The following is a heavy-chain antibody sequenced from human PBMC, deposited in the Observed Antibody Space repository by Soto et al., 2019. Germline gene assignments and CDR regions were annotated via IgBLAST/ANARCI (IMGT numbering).Heavy chain of an antibody. CDR2: INAGNGKT. D-gene: IGHD6-19*01. J-gene: IGHJ4*02. Sequence: ASVKVSCKASGYTFTNYAIHWVRQGPGQRLEWMGWINAGNGKTKYSQKFQGRVTITRDTSASTAYMELSSLRSEDTAVYYCARDGAVAGNTNFDYWGQGTLVTVSS. CDR1: GYTFTNYA. V-gene: IGHV1-3*01. CDR3: ARDGAVAGNTNFDY.